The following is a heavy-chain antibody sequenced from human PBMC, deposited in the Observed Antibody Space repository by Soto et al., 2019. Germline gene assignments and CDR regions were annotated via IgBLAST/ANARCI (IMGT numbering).Heavy chain of an antibody. D-gene: IGHD3-10*01. V-gene: IGHV3-48*02. CDR3: ARDNIWAFDI. J-gene: IGHJ3*02. CDR1: GFTFSSSS. CDR2: ISGSAYPI. Sequence: GGSLRLSCAASGFTFSSSSMNWGRQAPGKGAEWVSYISGSAYPIHYPASVRGRFTISRDNAKNSLYLQMNSLRDADTALYYCARDNIWAFDIWGQGTMVTVSS.